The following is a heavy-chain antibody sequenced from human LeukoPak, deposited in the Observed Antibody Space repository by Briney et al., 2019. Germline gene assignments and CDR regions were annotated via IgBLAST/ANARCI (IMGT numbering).Heavy chain of an antibody. D-gene: IGHD1-7*01. CDR2: ISASNGNT. Sequence: ASVKGSCKASGYSFTSYGITWVRQAPGQGLEWLGWISASNGNTNYAQKLQGRVTMTSDTSTSTAYMDLRSLTPDDTAFYYCARYPLSYTGNWHYFFDYWGQGTLLTVSS. V-gene: IGHV1-18*01. J-gene: IGHJ4*02. CDR1: GYSFTSYG. CDR3: ARYPLSYTGNWHYFFDY.